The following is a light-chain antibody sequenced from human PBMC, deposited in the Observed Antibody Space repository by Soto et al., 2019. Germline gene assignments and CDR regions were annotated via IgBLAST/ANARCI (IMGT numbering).Light chain of an antibody. V-gene: IGKV3-11*01. CDR2: DAS. CDR1: QSVSSY. J-gene: IGKJ4*01. Sequence: EIVLKQSPATLSLSPGARATLSCRASQSVSSYVAWYQQKPGQAPRLLIYDASNRATGIPARFSGSGSGTDFTLTISSLEAEDFAIYYFQQRSTWPPVTFGGGTKLEIK. CDR3: QQRSTWPPVT.